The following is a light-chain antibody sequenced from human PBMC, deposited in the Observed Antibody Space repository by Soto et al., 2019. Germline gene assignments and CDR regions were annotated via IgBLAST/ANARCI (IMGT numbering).Light chain of an antibody. CDR1: ESVSSN. J-gene: IGKJ4*01. V-gene: IGKV3-15*01. Sequence: EVVLTQSPATLSVSPGERATLSCRASESVSSNLVWYQQKPGQAPRLLIYGASTRATGIPARFSGSGSGREFTLTISSLQSEDFAVYYCQHYNNWSGALTFGGGTKVEIK. CDR2: GAS. CDR3: QHYNNWSGALT.